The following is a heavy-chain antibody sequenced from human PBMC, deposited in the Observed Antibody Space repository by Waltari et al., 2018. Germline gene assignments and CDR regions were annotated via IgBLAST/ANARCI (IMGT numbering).Heavy chain of an antibody. CDR2: VIPILCTA. V-gene: IGHV1-69*11. D-gene: IGHD6-13*01. CDR3: ARVASSSWLGGSYYYMDV. Sequence: QVQLVQSGAEVKKPGSSVKVSCKASGGTFSSYAISWVRQAPGQGLEWMGVVIPILCTAHYPQKFQGRVTSTADESTSTAYMELSSLSSEDTAVYYCARVASSSWLGGSYYYMDVWGKGTTVTVSS. CDR1: GGTFSSYA. J-gene: IGHJ6*03.